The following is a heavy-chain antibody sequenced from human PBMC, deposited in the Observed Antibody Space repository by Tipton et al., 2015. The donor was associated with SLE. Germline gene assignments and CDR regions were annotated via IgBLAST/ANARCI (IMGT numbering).Heavy chain of an antibody. D-gene: IGHD3-16*02. Sequence: TLSLTCSVSGGSIRTEYWSWIRQPPKKGLEWIGYIYYSGSTYYNPSLKSRVTMSRDTSTNQFSLNLNSVTAADTAVYYCARGMGVIQSWYAFDIWGQGTMVTVSS. V-gene: IGHV4-59*01. CDR1: GGSIRTEY. CDR2: IYYSGST. J-gene: IGHJ3*02. CDR3: ARGMGVIQSWYAFDI.